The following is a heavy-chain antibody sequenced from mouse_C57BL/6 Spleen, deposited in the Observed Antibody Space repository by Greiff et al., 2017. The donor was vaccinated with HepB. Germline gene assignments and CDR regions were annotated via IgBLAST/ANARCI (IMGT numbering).Heavy chain of an antibody. CDR2: IYPGDGDT. J-gene: IGHJ1*03. CDR1: GYAFSSSW. D-gene: IGHD2-4*01. CDR3: AIDYDGRYFDV. Sequence: VQLQQSGPELVKPGASVKISCKASGYAFSSSWMNWVKQRPGKGLEWIGRIYPGDGDTKYNGKFKGKATLTADKSSSTAYMQLSSLTSEDSAVYFCAIDYDGRYFDVWGTGTTVTVSS. V-gene: IGHV1-82*01.